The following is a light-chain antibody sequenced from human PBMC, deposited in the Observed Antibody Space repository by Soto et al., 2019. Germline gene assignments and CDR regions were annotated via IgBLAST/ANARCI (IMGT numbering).Light chain of an antibody. CDR1: SSDVGGYNY. J-gene: IGLJ3*02. Sequence: QSALTQPASVSGSPGQSITISCTGTSSDVGGYNYVSWYQQHPGKAPKLMIYEVSNRPSGVSNRFSCSKSGNTASLTISGRQAEDEADYYCSSYTTSSTHWVFGGGTKLTVL. CDR3: SSYTTSSTHWV. V-gene: IGLV2-14*01. CDR2: EVS.